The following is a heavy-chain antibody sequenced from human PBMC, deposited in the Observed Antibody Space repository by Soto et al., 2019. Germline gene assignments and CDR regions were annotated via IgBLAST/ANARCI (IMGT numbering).Heavy chain of an antibody. Sequence: GGSLRLSCAASGFTFSSYAMSWVRQAPGKGLEWVSAISGSGGSTYYADSVKGRFTISRDNSKNTLYLQMNSLRVEDTAVYYSATGYKMAKIYSAFDYWGQGTLVTVSS. CDR3: ATGYKMAKIYSAFDY. J-gene: IGHJ4*02. D-gene: IGHD2-21*01. V-gene: IGHV3-23*01. CDR1: GFTFSSYA. CDR2: ISGSGGST.